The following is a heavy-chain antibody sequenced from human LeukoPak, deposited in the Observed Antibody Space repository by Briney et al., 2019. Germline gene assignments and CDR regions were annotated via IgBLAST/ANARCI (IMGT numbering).Heavy chain of an antibody. J-gene: IGHJ4*02. Sequence: PGGSLRLSCAVSGFTFSNYGMHWVRQAPGKGLEWVAFIRYDGSNKYYADSVKGRFTISRDNSKNTLYLQVNSLRAEDTAVYYCAKGGYCSGGSCLVFDFWGQGTLVTVSS. D-gene: IGHD2-15*01. CDR3: AKGGYCSGGSCLVFDF. CDR2: IRYDGSNK. CDR1: GFTFSNYG. V-gene: IGHV3-30*02.